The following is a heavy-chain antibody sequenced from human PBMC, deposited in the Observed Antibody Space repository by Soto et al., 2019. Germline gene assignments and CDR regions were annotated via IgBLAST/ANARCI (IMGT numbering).Heavy chain of an antibody. Sequence: QVQLQESGPGLVKPSGTLSLTCAVSGGSITSSNWWSWVRQPPGKGLEWIGEIYHIGSTNYNPSLKSRVTISVDRSKNQFSLKLSSVTAADTAVYYCARDYYYDSSAYRYYFDYWGQGTLVTVSS. CDR3: ARDYYYDSSAYRYYFDY. V-gene: IGHV4-4*02. CDR1: GGSITSSNW. CDR2: IYHIGST. J-gene: IGHJ4*02. D-gene: IGHD3-22*01.